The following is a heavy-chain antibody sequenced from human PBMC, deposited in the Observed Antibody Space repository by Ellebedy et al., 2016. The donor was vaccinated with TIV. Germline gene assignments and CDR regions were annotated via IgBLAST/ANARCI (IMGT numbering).Heavy chain of an antibody. CDR2: IKQDGSEK. D-gene: IGHD4-17*01. CDR3: ARHTDYALDY. J-gene: IGHJ4*02. Sequence: PGGSLRLSCAASGFTFRIYWMSWVRQAPGKGLECVANIKQDGSEKSYVDSVKGRFTISRDNAKNSLHLQMNGLRAEDTAVYYCARHTDYALDYWGQGALVTVSS. V-gene: IGHV3-7*01. CDR1: GFTFRIYW.